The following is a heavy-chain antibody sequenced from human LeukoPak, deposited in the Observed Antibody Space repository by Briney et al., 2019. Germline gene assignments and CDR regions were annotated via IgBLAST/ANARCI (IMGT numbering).Heavy chain of an antibody. D-gene: IGHD6-13*01. CDR3: ARHPKYSSSWYSFDY. CDR2: IYYSGST. J-gene: IGHJ4*02. Sequence: SETLSLTCTVSGGSISSYYWSWIRQPPGKGLGWIGYIYYSGSTNYNPSLKSRVTISVDTSKNQFSLKLSSVTAADTAVYYCARHPKYSSSWYSFDYWGQGTLVTVSS. V-gene: IGHV4-59*08. CDR1: GGSISSYY.